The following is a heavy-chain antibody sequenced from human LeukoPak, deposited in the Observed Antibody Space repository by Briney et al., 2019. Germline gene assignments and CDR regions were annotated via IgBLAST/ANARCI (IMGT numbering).Heavy chain of an antibody. CDR3: ARVGGRSFDY. CDR2: IYHSGST. CDR1: GGSISRGGYS. J-gene: IGHJ4*02. Sequence: PSQTLSLTCAVSGGSISRGGYSWSWIRQPPGKGLEWIGYIYHSGSTYYNPSLKSRVTISVDRSKNQFSLKLSSVTAADTAVYYCARVGGRSFDYWGQGTLVTVSS. V-gene: IGHV4-30-2*01.